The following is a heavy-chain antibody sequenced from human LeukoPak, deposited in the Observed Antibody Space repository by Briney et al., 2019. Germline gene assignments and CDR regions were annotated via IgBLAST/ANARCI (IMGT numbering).Heavy chain of an antibody. J-gene: IGHJ4*02. CDR1: GGSISSYY. D-gene: IGHD6-13*01. CDR3: ARVAGAADGRDYFDY. CDR2: IYYSGST. Sequence: SETLSLTCTVSGGSISSYYWSWIRQPPGKGLEWIGYIYYSGSTNYNPSLKSRVTISLDTSKNQFSLKLSSVIAADTAVYYCARVAGAADGRDYFDYWGQGTLVTVSS. V-gene: IGHV4-59*08.